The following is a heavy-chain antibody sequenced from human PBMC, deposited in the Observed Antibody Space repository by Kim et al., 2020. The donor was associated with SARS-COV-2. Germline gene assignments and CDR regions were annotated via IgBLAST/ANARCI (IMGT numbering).Heavy chain of an antibody. CDR3: WGYIAVDGFYYYYGMDV. J-gene: IGHJ6*02. D-gene: IGHD6-19*01. V-gene: IGHV3-9*01. Sequence: SVKGRFTISRDNAKNSLYLQMNSLRAEDTALYYCWGYIAVDGFYYYYGMDVWGQGTTVTVSS.